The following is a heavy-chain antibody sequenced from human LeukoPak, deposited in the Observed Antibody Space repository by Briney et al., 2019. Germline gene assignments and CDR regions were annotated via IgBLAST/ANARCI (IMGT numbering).Heavy chain of an antibody. D-gene: IGHD2-2*01. CDR3: TSSAMPLAFDY. V-gene: IGHV3-49*03. CDR2: IRSQTYGGTT. CDR1: GFTFGDYA. J-gene: IGHJ4*02. Sequence: GGSLRLSCTASGFTFGDYAMSWFRQAPGKGLEWVGFIRSQTYGGTTEYAASVKGRFTISRDDSKSIAYPQMNSLKTEDTAVYYCTSSAMPLAFDYWGQGTLVTVSS.